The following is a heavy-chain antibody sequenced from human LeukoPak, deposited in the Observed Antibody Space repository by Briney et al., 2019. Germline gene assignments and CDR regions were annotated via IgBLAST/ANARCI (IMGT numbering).Heavy chain of an antibody. CDR2: ISSSSSYM. Sequence: GGSLRLSCAASGFTFSSYSMNWVRQAPGKGLEWVSSISSSSSYMHYADSVKGRFTISRDNSKNTLYLQMNSLRAEDTAVYYCAKDSSMVRGDYDYFDYWGQGTLVTVSS. D-gene: IGHD3-10*01. V-gene: IGHV3-21*04. J-gene: IGHJ4*02. CDR3: AKDSSMVRGDYDYFDY. CDR1: GFTFSSYS.